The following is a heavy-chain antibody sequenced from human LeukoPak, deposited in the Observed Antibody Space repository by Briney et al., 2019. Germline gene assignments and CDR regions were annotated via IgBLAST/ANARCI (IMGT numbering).Heavy chain of an antibody. CDR3: ARELRYSDWLLSQLDADYYMDV. D-gene: IGHD3-9*01. V-gene: IGHV4-61*02. CDR2: IYTSGST. CDR1: GGSISSGSYY. Sequence: PSETLSLTCTVSGGSISSGSYYWSWIRQPAGKGLEWIGRIYTSGSTNYNPPLKSRVTISVDTSKNQFSLKLSSVTAADTAVYYCARELRYSDWLLSQLDADYYMDVWGKGTTVTISS. J-gene: IGHJ6*03.